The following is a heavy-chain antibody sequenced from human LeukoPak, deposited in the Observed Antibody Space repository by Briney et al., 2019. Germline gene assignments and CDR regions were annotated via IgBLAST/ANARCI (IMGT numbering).Heavy chain of an antibody. V-gene: IGHV4-59*01. CDR1: GGSISSYY. Sequence: ETLSLTCTVSGGSISSYYWSRIRQPPGKGLEWIGYISYSGTTNYNPSLKSRVTISLDTSKNQFSLKLSSVTAADTAVYYCARDNIDSSTISYYFDYWGQGTLVTVSS. D-gene: IGHD2-2*01. J-gene: IGHJ4*02. CDR3: ARDNIDSSTISYYFDY. CDR2: ISYSGTT.